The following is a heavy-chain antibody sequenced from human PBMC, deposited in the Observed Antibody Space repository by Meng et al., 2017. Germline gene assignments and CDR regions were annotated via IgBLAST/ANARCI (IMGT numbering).Heavy chain of an antibody. CDR3: ASIKGDYVPSSYGMDV. Sequence: GESLKISCAASGFTFSSYSMNWVRQAPGKGLEWVSSISSSSYIYYADSVKGRFTISRDNAKNSLYLQMNSLRAEDTAVYYCASIKGDYVPSSYGMDVWGQGTTVTVSS. D-gene: IGHD4-17*01. CDR1: GFTFSSYS. V-gene: IGHV3-21*01. J-gene: IGHJ6*02. CDR2: ISSSSYI.